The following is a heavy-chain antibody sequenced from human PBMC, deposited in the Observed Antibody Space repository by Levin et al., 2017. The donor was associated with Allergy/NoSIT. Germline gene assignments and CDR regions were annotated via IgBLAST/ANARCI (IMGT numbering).Heavy chain of an antibody. J-gene: IGHJ2*01. Sequence: GGSLRLSCAASGFTFSDYYMSWIRQAPGKGLEGVSYISSSSSYTNYADSVKGRFTISRDNAKNSLYLQMNSLRAEDTAVYYCARGAGYSSSWSPTYWYFDLWGRGTLVTVSS. CDR1: GFTFSDYY. CDR3: ARGAGYSSSWSPTYWYFDL. CDR2: ISSSSSYT. D-gene: IGHD6-13*01. V-gene: IGHV3-11*05.